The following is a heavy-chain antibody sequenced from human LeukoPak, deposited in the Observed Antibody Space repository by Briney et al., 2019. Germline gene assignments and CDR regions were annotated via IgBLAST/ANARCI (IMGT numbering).Heavy chain of an antibody. Sequence: SETLSLTCTVSGGSISSYYWSWIRQPPGKGLEWIGYIYYSGSTNYNPSLKSRVTISVDTSKNQLSLKLSSVTAADTAVYYCARDRDYSSGWYGDAFDIWGQGTMVTVSS. CDR1: GGSISSYY. D-gene: IGHD6-19*01. V-gene: IGHV4-59*01. CDR2: IYYSGST. CDR3: ARDRDYSSGWYGDAFDI. J-gene: IGHJ3*02.